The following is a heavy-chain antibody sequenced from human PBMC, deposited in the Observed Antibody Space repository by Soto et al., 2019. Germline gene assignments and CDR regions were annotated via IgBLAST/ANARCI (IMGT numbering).Heavy chain of an antibody. CDR3: ARDGSGY. CDR1: GLTVSTNP. V-gene: IGHV3-66*01. Sequence: EVQLVESGGGLVQPGGSLRLSCAASGLTVSTNPMSWVRQAPGKGLEWVSVIYSGGGTHYADSVKGRCTISRDKSKNTVYLQMNNLRAEDTAVYYCARDGSGYWGQGTLVTVSS. J-gene: IGHJ4*02. CDR2: IYSGGGT.